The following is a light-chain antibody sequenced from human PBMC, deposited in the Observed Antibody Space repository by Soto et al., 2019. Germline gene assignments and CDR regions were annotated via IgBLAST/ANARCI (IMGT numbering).Light chain of an antibody. J-gene: IGLJ2*01. V-gene: IGLV2-14*01. CDR2: GVT. CDR1: SSDIGAYNY. CDR3: SSYTTSSTLG. Sequence: QSALTQPASVSGSPGQSITISCTGTSSDIGAYNYVSWYQQHPGKAPKLMIYGVTNRPSGVSNRFSASKSGNTASLTISGLQAEDEADYYCSSYTTSSTLGFGGGTKVTVL.